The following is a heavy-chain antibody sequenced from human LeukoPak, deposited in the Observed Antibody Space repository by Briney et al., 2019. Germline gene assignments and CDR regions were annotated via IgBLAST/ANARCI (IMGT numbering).Heavy chain of an antibody. CDR2: ISSSGSTI. CDR3: ARAASGGYQIDY. D-gene: IGHD1-26*01. V-gene: IGHV3-48*04. J-gene: IGHJ4*02. Sequence: GGSLRLSCAASGFTFSSYSMNWIRQAPGKGLEWVSYISSSGSTIYYADSVKGRFTISRDNAKNSLYLQMNSLRAEDTAVYYCARAASGGYQIDYWGQGTLVTVSS. CDR1: GFTFSSYS.